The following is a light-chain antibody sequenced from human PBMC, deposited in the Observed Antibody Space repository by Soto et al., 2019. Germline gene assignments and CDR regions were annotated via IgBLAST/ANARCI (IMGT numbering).Light chain of an antibody. J-gene: IGKJ4*01. CDR2: DES. CDR1: QSVASS. Sequence: DILLTHSPATLSLSSVDIATLSGRASQSVASSLAWYQQTPGQAPRLLIYDESNRASGIQARFSGRGSATDFTLTISSLEPEDFEVYYCKQRSNWLTFGGGHKV. CDR3: KQRSNWLT. V-gene: IGKV3-11*01.